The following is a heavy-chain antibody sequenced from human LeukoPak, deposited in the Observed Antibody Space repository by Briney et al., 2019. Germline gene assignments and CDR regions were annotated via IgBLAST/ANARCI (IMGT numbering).Heavy chain of an antibody. D-gene: IGHD2-2*01. V-gene: IGHV4-39*01. J-gene: IGHJ4*02. CDR1: GGSISSSSYY. CDR3: ARHRIPAALASAFDY. Sequence: PSETLSLTCTVSGGSISSSSYYWDWIRQPPGKGLEWIGAIYYSGNTNYNPSLKSRVTISVDTSKNQFSLKLSSVTAADAAVYYCARHRIPAALASAFDYWGQGTLVTVSS. CDR2: IYYSGNT.